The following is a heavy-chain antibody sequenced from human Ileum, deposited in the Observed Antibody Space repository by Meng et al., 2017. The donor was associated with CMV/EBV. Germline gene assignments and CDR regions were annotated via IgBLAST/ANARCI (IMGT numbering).Heavy chain of an antibody. CDR2: IIPIIGIT. D-gene: IGHD3-22*01. V-gene: IGHV1-69*04. CDR1: GGTFSSYT. CDR3: ARDRRQDSSGYEWDY. Sequence: SGGTFSSYTISWVRQAPGQGLEWMGRIIPIIGITNYAQKFQGRLTITADKSTSTVYMELSSLRSEDTAVYYCARDRRQDSSGYEWDYWGQGTLVTVSS. J-gene: IGHJ4*02.